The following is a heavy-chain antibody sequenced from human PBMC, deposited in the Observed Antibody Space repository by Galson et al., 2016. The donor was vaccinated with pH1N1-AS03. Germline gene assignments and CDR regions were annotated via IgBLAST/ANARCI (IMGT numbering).Heavy chain of an antibody. V-gene: IGHV3-15*01. CDR3: TTGLYDTGGVDH. Sequence: SLRLSCAASGFTFSNAWMTWVRQAPGKGLEWVGRIKSQIYGGTIDYAAPVTGRFTISRDDSKDTLSLQMNSLETEDTAVYYCTTGLYDTGGVDHWGQGTLVTVSS. D-gene: IGHD3-3*01. CDR2: IKSQIYGGTI. J-gene: IGHJ1*01. CDR1: GFTFSNAW.